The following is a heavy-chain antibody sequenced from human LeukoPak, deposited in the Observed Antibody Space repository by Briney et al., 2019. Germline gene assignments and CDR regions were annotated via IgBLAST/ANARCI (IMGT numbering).Heavy chain of an antibody. J-gene: IGHJ6*03. D-gene: IGHD3-22*01. Sequence: PGGSLRLSCAASGFTFSSYSMNWVRQAPGKGLEWVSSISSSSSYIYYADSVKGRFTISRDNSKNTLYLQMNSLRADDTAVYYCAKGYDSTYYHYYFMDVWGKGTTVTISS. CDR3: AKGYDSTYYHYYFMDV. CDR1: GFTFSSYS. V-gene: IGHV3-21*04. CDR2: ISSSSSYI.